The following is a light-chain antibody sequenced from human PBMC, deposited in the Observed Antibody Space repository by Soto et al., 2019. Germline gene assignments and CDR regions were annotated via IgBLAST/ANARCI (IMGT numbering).Light chain of an antibody. CDR1: QTISTS. V-gene: IGKV1-39*01. Sequence: DIQMTQSPPSLSASVGDRVAITCRASQTISTSLNWYRQRPGQAPNLLLYAASNLQSGVPSTFSGSGSGTDFTLTISSLQPEDFATYYCQQSYSTPQTFGQGTKVDNK. CDR2: AAS. J-gene: IGKJ1*01. CDR3: QQSYSTPQT.